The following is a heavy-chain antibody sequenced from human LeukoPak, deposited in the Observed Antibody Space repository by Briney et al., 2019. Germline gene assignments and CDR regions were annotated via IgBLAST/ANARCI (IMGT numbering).Heavy chain of an antibody. Sequence: ASVKVSCKASGYTFTSYGISWVRQAPGQGLEWMGWISAYNGNTNYAQKLQGRVTMTTDTSTSTAYMELRSLRSDDTAVYYCARVTSIRPLVLTAVRGSYRQWYFDYWGQGTLVTVSS. CDR2: ISAYNGNT. V-gene: IGHV1-18*01. D-gene: IGHD3-16*02. CDR1: GYTFTSYG. CDR3: ARVTSIRPLVLTAVRGSYRQWYFDY. J-gene: IGHJ4*02.